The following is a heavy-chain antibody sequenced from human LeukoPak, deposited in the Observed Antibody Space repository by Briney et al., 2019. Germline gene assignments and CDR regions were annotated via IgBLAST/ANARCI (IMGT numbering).Heavy chain of an antibody. Sequence: GGSLRLSCAASGFTFSSYSMNWVRQAPGKGLEWVSYISSSSSTIYYADSVKGRFTISRDNAKNSLYLQMNSLRAEDTAVYYCARDADDYGDYWRFGYWGQGTLVTVSS. D-gene: IGHD4-17*01. CDR1: GFTFSSYS. V-gene: IGHV3-48*01. CDR3: ARDADDYGDYWRFGY. CDR2: ISSSSSTI. J-gene: IGHJ4*02.